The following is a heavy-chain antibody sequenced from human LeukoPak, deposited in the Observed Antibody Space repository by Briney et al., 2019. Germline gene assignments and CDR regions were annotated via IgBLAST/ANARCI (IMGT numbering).Heavy chain of an antibody. CDR3: ARDKSYGDSEDY. Sequence: GGSLRLSCAASGFAFSTYWMSWVRQAPGKGLEWVANIKQDGSEKYYVDSVEGRFTISRDNAKNSLYLQMNSLRAEDTAVYYCARDKSYGDSEDYWGQGTLVTVSS. J-gene: IGHJ4*02. V-gene: IGHV3-7*05. CDR1: GFAFSTYW. D-gene: IGHD4-17*01. CDR2: IKQDGSEK.